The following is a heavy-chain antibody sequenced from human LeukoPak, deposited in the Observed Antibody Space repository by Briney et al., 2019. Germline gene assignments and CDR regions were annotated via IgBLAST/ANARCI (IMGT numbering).Heavy chain of an antibody. Sequence: SEILSLTCTVSGGSINRYYWSWIRQSPGKGLEWIGYIYYSGSTNYNPSLESRVTISVDTSKNQFSLKLSSVTAADTAVYYCARVYYSNSYDYWYFDLWGRGTLVTVSS. CDR3: ARVYYSNSYDYWYFDL. D-gene: IGHD6-13*01. J-gene: IGHJ2*01. CDR2: IYYSGST. V-gene: IGHV4-59*01. CDR1: GGSINRYY.